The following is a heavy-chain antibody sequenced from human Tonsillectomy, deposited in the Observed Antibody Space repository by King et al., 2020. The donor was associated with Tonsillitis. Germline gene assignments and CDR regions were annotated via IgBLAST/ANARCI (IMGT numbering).Heavy chain of an antibody. J-gene: IGHJ4*02. V-gene: IGHV3-74*01. D-gene: IGHD6-19*01. CDR1: GFTFSSSW. Sequence: VQLVESGGGLVQLGGSLRLSCAASGFTFSSSWMHWVRQAPGKGLVWVSRINSDGSSTSYADSVKGRFTISRDNAKNTLYLQMNSLRAEDTAVFYCAREGGWSPGFDYWGQGTLVTVSS. CDR3: AREGGWSPGFDY. CDR2: INSDGSST.